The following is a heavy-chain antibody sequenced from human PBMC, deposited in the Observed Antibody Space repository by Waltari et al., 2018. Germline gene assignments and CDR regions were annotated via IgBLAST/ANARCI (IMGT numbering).Heavy chain of an antibody. V-gene: IGHV1-69*08. CDR1: GGTFSSYA. D-gene: IGHD3-16*02. J-gene: IGHJ4*02. Sequence: QVQLVQSGAEVKKPGSSVKVSCKASGGTFSSYAISWVRQAPGQGLEWMGRIIPIFGTANYAQKFQGRVTITADKSTSTAYMELSSLRSEDTAVYYCARRFSGLHLGELSHDGGELDYWGQGTLVTVSS. CDR3: ARRFSGLHLGELSHDGGELDY. CDR2: IIPIFGTA.